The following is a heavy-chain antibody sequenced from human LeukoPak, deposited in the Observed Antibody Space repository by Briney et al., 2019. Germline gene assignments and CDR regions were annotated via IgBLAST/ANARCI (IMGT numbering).Heavy chain of an antibody. CDR1: AGSISSYY. CDR3: ARHWGYDAFDI. Sequence: SETLSLTCTVSAGSISSYYWSWIRQPPGKGLEWIGYIYDSGTTNYNPSLKSRVTTSIDTSKNQFSLKLSSVTAADTAVYYCARHWGYDAFDIWGQATMVTVST. CDR2: IYDSGTT. D-gene: IGHD3-16*01. V-gene: IGHV4-59*08. J-gene: IGHJ3*02.